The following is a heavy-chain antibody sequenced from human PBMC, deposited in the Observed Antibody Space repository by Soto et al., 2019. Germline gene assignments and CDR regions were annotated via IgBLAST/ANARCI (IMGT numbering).Heavy chain of an antibody. CDR2: IYSGGTI. Sequence: GGSLRLSCAASGFTVSSNYMSWVRQAPGKGLEWVSVIYSGGTIYYADSVKGRFTISRDNAKNSLYLQMNSLRAEDTAVYYCARGGSGWTYYFDYWGQGTLVTVSS. CDR3: ARGGSGWTYYFDY. D-gene: IGHD6-19*01. J-gene: IGHJ4*02. V-gene: IGHV3-66*01. CDR1: GFTVSSNY.